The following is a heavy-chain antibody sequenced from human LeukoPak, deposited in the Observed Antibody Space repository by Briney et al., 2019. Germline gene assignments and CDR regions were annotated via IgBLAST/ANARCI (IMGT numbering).Heavy chain of an antibody. J-gene: IGHJ5*02. CDR1: GYTFTSYG. CDR3: ARVLSTTVTTYPIDWFDP. Sequence: GASVKVSCKASGYTFTSYGISWVRQAPGQGLEWMGWISAYNGNTNYAQKLQGRVTMTTDTSTSTAYMELRSLRSDDTAVYYCARVLSTTVTTYPIDWFDPWGQGTLVTVSS. D-gene: IGHD4-17*01. V-gene: IGHV1-18*01. CDR2: ISAYNGNT.